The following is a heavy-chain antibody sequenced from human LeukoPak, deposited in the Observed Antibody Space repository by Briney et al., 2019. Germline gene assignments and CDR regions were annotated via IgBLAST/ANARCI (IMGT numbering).Heavy chain of an antibody. D-gene: IGHD3-22*01. CDR1: GFTFSSYA. Sequence: GGSLRLSCAASGFTFSSYAMSWVRQAPGKGLERVSSISGSGGTYYADFVKGRFTISRDNPKSTLFLQINSLRAEDTAVYYSAKSWREYGSSGYYFFDIWGHGTMVTVSS. CDR2: ISGSGGT. CDR3: AKSWREYGSSGYYFFDI. J-gene: IGHJ3*02. V-gene: IGHV3-23*01.